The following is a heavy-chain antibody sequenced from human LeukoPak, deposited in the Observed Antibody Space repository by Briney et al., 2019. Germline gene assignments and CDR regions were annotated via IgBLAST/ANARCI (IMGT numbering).Heavy chain of an antibody. Sequence: GGSLRLSCAASGNYWMHWVRQVPGKGLVWVSHINSDGSWTSYADSVKGRFTISKDNAKNTEYLQMNSLRAEDTAVYYCVSFYETYWGRGTLVTVSS. J-gene: IGHJ4*02. D-gene: IGHD2/OR15-2a*01. CDR1: GNYW. CDR3: VSFYETY. CDR2: INSDGSWT. V-gene: IGHV3-74*01.